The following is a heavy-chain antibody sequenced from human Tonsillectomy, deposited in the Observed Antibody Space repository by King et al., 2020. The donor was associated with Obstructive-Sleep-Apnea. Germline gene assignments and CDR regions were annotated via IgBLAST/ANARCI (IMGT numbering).Heavy chain of an antibody. D-gene: IGHD3-3*01. Sequence: VQLVESGGGLVQPGGSLRLSCAASEFTFSSYAMNWVRQAPGKGLEYDSAISSNGDSTYYANSVKGRFNISRDNSKNTLYLQMGSLRAEDMAVYYCARRTIFGRGMDVWGQGTTVTVSS. CDR1: EFTFSSYA. CDR3: ARRTIFGRGMDV. V-gene: IGHV3-64*01. CDR2: ISSNGDST. J-gene: IGHJ6*02.